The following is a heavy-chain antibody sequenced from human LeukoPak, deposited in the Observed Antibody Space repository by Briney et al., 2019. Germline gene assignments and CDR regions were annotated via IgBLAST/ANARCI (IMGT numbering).Heavy chain of an antibody. Sequence: ASVKVSCKASGYTFTGYYMHWVRQAPGQGLEWMGWINPNSGGTNYAQKFQGRVTMTRDTSISTAYMELSRLRSDDTAVYYCAREERDTIFGVVSLSPWGQGTLVTVSS. CDR2: INPNSGGT. CDR3: AREERDTIFGVVSLSP. J-gene: IGHJ5*02. CDR1: GYTFTGYY. D-gene: IGHD3-3*01. V-gene: IGHV1-2*02.